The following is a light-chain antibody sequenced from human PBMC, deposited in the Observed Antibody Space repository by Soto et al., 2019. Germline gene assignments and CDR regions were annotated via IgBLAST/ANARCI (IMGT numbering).Light chain of an antibody. CDR1: SSDVGTYNF. V-gene: IGLV2-14*02. CDR2: EGS. J-gene: IGLJ1*01. CDR3: SSYVSGNNFV. Sequence: QSALTQPASVSGSPGQSITISCTGPSSDVGTYNFVSWYQQHPGKAPKLIIYEGSKRPSGVSNRFSGSKSGNTASLTISGLQAEDEADYYCSSYVSGNNFVFGTGTKLTVL.